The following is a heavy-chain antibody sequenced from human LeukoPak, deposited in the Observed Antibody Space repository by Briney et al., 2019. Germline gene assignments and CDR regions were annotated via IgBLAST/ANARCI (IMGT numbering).Heavy chain of an antibody. CDR1: GGTFSSYA. Sequence: GSSVKVSCKASGGTFSSYAISWVRQAPGQGLEWMGGIIPIFGTANYAQKFQGRVTITADKSTSTAYMELSSLRSEDTAVYYCALGPRDIVATSHLDYRGQGTLVTVSS. CDR3: ALGPRDIVATSHLDY. V-gene: IGHV1-69*06. CDR2: IIPIFGTA. D-gene: IGHD5-12*01. J-gene: IGHJ4*02.